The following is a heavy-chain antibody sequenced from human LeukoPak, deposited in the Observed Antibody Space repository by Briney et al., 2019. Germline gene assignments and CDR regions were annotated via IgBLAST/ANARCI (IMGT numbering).Heavy chain of an antibody. CDR2: ISWNSGSI. CDR1: GFTFPSYW. Sequence: PGGSLGLSCAASGFTFPSYWMSWVRQTPGKGLEWVSGISWNSGSIDYADSVKGRFTISRDNAKNSLYLQMNSLRAEDTALYYCAKDMKGVRGVIIPLPEYWGQGTLVTVSS. CDR3: AKDMKGVRGVIIPLPEY. V-gene: IGHV3-9*01. J-gene: IGHJ4*02. D-gene: IGHD3-10*02.